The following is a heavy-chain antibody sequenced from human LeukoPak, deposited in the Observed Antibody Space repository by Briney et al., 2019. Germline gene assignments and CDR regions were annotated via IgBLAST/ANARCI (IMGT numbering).Heavy chain of an antibody. Sequence: PGGSLRLSCAASGFTFSSSAMSWVRQAPGKGLEWVAVISYDGSNKYYADSVKGRFTISRDNSKNTLYLQMDSLRAEDTAKYYCVRDMIVVVISNWFDPWGQGTLVTVSS. CDR2: ISYDGSNK. J-gene: IGHJ5*02. D-gene: IGHD3-22*01. CDR3: VRDMIVVVISNWFDP. CDR1: GFTFSSSA. V-gene: IGHV3-30*04.